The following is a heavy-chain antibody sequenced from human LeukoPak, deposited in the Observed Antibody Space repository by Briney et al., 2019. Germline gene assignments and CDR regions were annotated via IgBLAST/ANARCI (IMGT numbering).Heavy chain of an antibody. D-gene: IGHD1-1*01. V-gene: IGHV4-34*01. CDR1: GGSFSGYY. CDR2: INHSGST. J-gene: IGHJ6*02. Sequence: SETLSLTCAVYGGSFSGYYWSWIRQSPGKGLEWIGEINHSGSTNYNPSLKSRVTISVDTSKNQFSLKLTSVTAADTAVYYCARPLGQGNEYGMDVWGQGTTITVSS. CDR3: ARPLGQGNEYGMDV.